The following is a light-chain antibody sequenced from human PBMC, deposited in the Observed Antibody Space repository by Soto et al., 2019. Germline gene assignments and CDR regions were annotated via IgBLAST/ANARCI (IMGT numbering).Light chain of an antibody. J-gene: IGKJ2*01. CDR3: QQSFTTPLYT. V-gene: IGKV1-39*01. Sequence: DIQVTQSPSSLSASVGDRVTITCRTSQSISSYLNWYQQKAGKAPKLLIYAASSLQSGVPSRFSGSRSGTDCPRSISSLQPEDFATYFCQQSFTTPLYTFGQGTRLESK. CDR1: QSISSY. CDR2: AAS.